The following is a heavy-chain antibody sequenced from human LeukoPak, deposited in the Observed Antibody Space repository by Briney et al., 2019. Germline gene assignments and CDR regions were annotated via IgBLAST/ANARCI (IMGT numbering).Heavy chain of an antibody. Sequence: PGGSLRLSCAASGFTFDDYAMHWVRQAPGKGLEWVSGISWNSGSIGYADSVKGRFTISRDNAKNSLYLQMNSLRAEDTAVYYCARDNSMYYDFWSGYYPGFGMDVWGQGTTVTVSS. D-gene: IGHD3-3*01. CDR2: ISWNSGSI. J-gene: IGHJ6*02. CDR3: ARDNSMYYDFWSGYYPGFGMDV. V-gene: IGHV3-9*01. CDR1: GFTFDDYA.